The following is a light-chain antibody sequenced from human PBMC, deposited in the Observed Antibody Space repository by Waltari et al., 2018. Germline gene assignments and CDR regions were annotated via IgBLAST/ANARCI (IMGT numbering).Light chain of an antibody. J-gene: IGLJ2*01. V-gene: IGLV1-51*01. CDR1: SPNIANTY. CDR2: DND. CDR3: GTWDSSLTSVL. Sequence: QSVLTQPPSVSAAPGQRLTIPCSGSSPNIANTYVSSYQQLPGTAPKPLIYDNDKRPSGIPDRFSGSKSGTSATLGITGLRTGDEADYYCGTWDSSLTSVLFGGGTKLTVL.